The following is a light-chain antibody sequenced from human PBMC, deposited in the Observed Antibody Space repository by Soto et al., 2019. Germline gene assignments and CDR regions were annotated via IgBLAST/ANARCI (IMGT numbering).Light chain of an antibody. CDR3: VSYIGSGVSV. Sequence: QAVVTQEPSFSVSPGGTVTLTCGLSSGSVSTSYYPSWYQQTPGQAPRTLIYSTNTRSSGVPDRFSGSILGNKAALTITGAQADDESDYYCVSYIGSGVSVFGGGTKLTVL. J-gene: IGLJ3*02. CDR1: SGSVSTSYY. CDR2: STN. V-gene: IGLV8-61*01.